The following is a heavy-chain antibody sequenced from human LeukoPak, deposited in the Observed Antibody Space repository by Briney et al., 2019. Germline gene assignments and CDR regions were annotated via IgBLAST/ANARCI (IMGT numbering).Heavy chain of an antibody. D-gene: IGHD3-3*01. Sequence: ASVKVSCKTSGFTFTGYYVHWIRQAPRQGLEWMGRINPNSGETIYTERFQGRVTMTRDTSISTAYMELSSLRSDDTAVYYCARDLVGGIWSAGFWGQGSLVTVSS. CDR3: ARDLVGGIWSAGF. V-gene: IGHV1-2*06. CDR2: INPNSGET. J-gene: IGHJ4*02. CDR1: GFTFTGYY.